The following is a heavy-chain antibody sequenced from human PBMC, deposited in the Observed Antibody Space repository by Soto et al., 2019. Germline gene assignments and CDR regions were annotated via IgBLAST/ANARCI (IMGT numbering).Heavy chain of an antibody. Sequence: PGESLKISCKGSGYSFTSYWISWVRQMPGKGLEWMGRIDPSDSYTNYSPSFQGHVTISADKSISTAYLQWSGLKASDTAMYYCARLYYYDSSGYYPVYGMDVWGQGTTVTVS. CDR1: GYSFTSYW. J-gene: IGHJ6*02. V-gene: IGHV5-10-1*01. D-gene: IGHD3-22*01. CDR3: ARLYYYDSSGYYPVYGMDV. CDR2: IDPSDSYT.